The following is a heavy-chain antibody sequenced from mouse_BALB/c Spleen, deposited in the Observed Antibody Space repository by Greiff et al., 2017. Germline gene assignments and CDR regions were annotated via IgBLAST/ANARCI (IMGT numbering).Heavy chain of an antibody. Sequence: EVKLQESGGGLVQPGGSLRLSCATSGFTFTDYYMSWVRQPPGKALEWLGFIRNKANGYTTEYSASVKGRFTISRDNSQSILYLQMNTLRAEDSATYYCARDSYYGTFLDYWGQGTTLTVSS. CDR2: IRNKANGYTT. J-gene: IGHJ2*01. CDR1: GFTFTDYY. CDR3: ARDSYYGTFLDY. V-gene: IGHV7-3*02. D-gene: IGHD2-10*01.